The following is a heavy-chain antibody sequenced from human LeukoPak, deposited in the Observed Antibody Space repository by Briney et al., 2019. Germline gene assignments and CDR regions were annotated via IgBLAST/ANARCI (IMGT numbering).Heavy chain of an antibody. D-gene: IGHD1/OR15-1a*01. Sequence: SETLSLTCAVYGGSFSGYYWSWIRQPPGKGLEWIGEINHSGSTNYNPSLKSRVTISVDTSKNQFSLKLSSVTAADTAVYYCARPEHPGHAFDIWGQGTMVTVSS. J-gene: IGHJ3*02. CDR2: INHSGST. CDR1: GGSFSGYY. CDR3: ARPEHPGHAFDI. V-gene: IGHV4-34*01.